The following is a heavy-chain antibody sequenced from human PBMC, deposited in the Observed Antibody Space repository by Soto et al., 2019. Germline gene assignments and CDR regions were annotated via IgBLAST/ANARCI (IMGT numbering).Heavy chain of an antibody. CDR3: ARGDCSSTSCYIRGMGSSSSEGDY. V-gene: IGHV1-2*02. CDR2: INPNSGGT. D-gene: IGHD2-2*02. CDR1: GYTFTGYY. Sequence: QVQLVQSGAEVKKPGASVKVSCKASGYTFTGYYMHWVRQAPGQGLEWMGWINPNSGGTNYAQKFQGRVTMTRDTSISTAYMELSRLRSDDTAVYYCARGDCSSTSCYIRGMGSSSSEGDYWGQGTLVTVSS. J-gene: IGHJ4*02.